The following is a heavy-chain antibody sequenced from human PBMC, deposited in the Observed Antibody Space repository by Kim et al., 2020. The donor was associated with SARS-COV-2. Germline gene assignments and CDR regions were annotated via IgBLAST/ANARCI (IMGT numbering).Heavy chain of an antibody. D-gene: IGHD4-17*01. V-gene: IGHV3-33*01. CDR3: ARNDYGGNTADY. CDR1: GFTFSTYG. J-gene: IGHJ4*02. Sequence: GGSLRLSCAASGFTFSTYGMHWVRQAPGRGLEWVAFMWIDINNKYYADSGKGRFTISRDSSKNTLYLQMNSLRAEDTAVYYCARNDYGGNTADYWGRGTL. CDR2: MWIDINNK.